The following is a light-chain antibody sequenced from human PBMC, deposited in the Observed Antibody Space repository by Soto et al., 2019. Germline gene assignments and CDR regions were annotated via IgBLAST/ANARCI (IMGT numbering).Light chain of an antibody. CDR3: LQDYDYPLT. CDR1: QGISND. Sequence: AIEMTQFPASLSSSLGDRVNITCRASQGISNDLGWYQQKPGKAPKLLISDASTLHSGVPSRFSGSGFGTEFTLTISSLQPEDFATYYCLQDYDYPLTFGGGTKVEIK. J-gene: IGKJ4*01. V-gene: IGKV1-6*01. CDR2: DAS.